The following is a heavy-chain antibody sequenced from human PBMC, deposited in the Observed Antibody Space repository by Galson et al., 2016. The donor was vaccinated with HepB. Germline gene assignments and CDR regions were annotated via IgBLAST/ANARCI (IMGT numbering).Heavy chain of an antibody. J-gene: IGHJ6*02. CDR2: IYSGGST. D-gene: IGHD6-19*01. Sequence: SLRLSCAASGFTVSNKYMSWVRQAPGKGLEWLSVIYSGGSTYYADSVKGRFTISRDNSKNTVYLQMNNLRVEDTAVYYCAVEAGIAVAGPEFHYYYGMDVWGPGTTVTVSS. V-gene: IGHV3-53*01. CDR1: GFTVSNKY. CDR3: AVEAGIAVAGPEFHYYYGMDV.